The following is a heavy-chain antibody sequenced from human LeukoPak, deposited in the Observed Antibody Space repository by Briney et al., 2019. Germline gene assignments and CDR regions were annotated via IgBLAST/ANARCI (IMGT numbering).Heavy chain of an antibody. J-gene: IGHJ1*01. CDR2: ISAYNGNT. CDR1: GYTFTSYG. CDR3: ARDCGGDCYSTEKEYFQH. V-gene: IGHV1-18*01. D-gene: IGHD2-21*02. Sequence: ASVKVSCKASGYTFTSYGISWVRQAPGQGLEWMGWISAYNGNTNYAQKLQGRVTMTTDTSTSTAYMELRSLRSDDTAVYYCARDCGGDCYSTEKEYFQHWGQGTLVTVSS.